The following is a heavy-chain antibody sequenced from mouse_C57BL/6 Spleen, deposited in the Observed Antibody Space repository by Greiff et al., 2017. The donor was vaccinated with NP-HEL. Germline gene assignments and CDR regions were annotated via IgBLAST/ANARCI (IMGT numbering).Heavy chain of an antibody. V-gene: IGHV5-4*01. Sequence: EVMLVESGGGLVKPGGSLKLSCAASGFTFSSYAMSWVRQTPEKRLEWVATISDGGSYTYYPDNVKGRVTISRDNAKNNLYLQRSHLKSEDTAMYYCARDGTYFDVWGTGTTVTVSS. D-gene: IGHD1-1*02. CDR3: ARDGTYFDV. CDR2: ISDGGSYT. CDR1: GFTFSSYA. J-gene: IGHJ1*03.